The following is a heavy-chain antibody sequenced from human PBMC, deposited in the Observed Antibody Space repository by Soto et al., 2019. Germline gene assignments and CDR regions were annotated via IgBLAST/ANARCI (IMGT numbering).Heavy chain of an antibody. CDR1: GGSISSYY. CDR2: IYYSGST. Sequence: PSETLSLTCTISGGSISSYYWSWIRQPPGKGLEWIGYIYYSGSTNYNPSLKSRVTISVDTSKNQFSLKLSSVTAADTAVYYCARHEGYFQHWGQGTLVTVSS. V-gene: IGHV4-59*08. CDR3: ARHEGYFQH. J-gene: IGHJ1*01.